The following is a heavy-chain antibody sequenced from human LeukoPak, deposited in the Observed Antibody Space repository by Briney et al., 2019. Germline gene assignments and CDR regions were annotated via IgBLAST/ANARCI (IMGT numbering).Heavy chain of an antibody. J-gene: IGHJ4*02. CDR3: AKVRYRYCSSTSCYTFDY. CDR2: ISGSGGST. D-gene: IGHD2-2*02. V-gene: IGHV3-23*01. Sequence: GGSLRLSCAASGFTFSSYAMSWVRQAPGKGLEWVSAISGSGGSTYYADSVKGRFTISRDNSKNTLCLQMSSLRAEDTAVYYCAKVRYRYCSSTSCYTFDYWGQGTLVTVSS. CDR1: GFTFSSYA.